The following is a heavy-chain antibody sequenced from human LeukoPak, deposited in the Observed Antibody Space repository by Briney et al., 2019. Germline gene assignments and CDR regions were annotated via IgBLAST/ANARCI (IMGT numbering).Heavy chain of an antibody. CDR3: AKSVVGEDAFDI. D-gene: IGHD2-2*01. V-gene: IGHV3-43D*03. J-gene: IGHJ3*02. Sequence: PGGSLRLSCAASGFTFDDYAMHWVRQAPGKGLVWVSLISWDGGSTYYADSVKGRFTISRDNSKNSLYLQMNSLRAEDTALYYCAKSVVGEDAFDIWGQGTMVTVSS. CDR2: ISWDGGST. CDR1: GFTFDDYA.